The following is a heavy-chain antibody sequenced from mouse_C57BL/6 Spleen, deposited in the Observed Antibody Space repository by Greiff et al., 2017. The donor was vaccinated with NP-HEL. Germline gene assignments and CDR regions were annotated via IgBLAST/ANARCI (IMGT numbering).Heavy chain of an antibody. D-gene: IGHD1-1*01. J-gene: IGHJ1*03. CDR1: GYTFTSYW. V-gene: IGHV1-64*01. CDR3: AISYYGSSYGGYFDV. CDR2: IHPKSGST. Sequence: QVQLQQPGAELVKPGASVKLSCKASGYTFTSYWMHWVKQRPGQGLEWIGMIHPKSGSTNYNEKFKSKATLTVDKSSSTAYMQLSILTSEDSAVYYGAISYYGSSYGGYFDVWGKGTTVTVSS.